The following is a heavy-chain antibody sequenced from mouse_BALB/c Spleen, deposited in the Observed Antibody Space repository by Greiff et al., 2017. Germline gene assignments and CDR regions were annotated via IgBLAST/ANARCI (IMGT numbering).Heavy chain of an antibody. CDR1: GFTFSSYA. Sequence: EVQLVESGGGLVKPGGSLKLSCAASGFTFSSYAMSWVRQTPEKRLEWVATISSGGSYTYYPDSVKGRFTISRDNAKNTLYLQMSSLRSEDTAMYYCASPPNWAWFAYWGQGTLVTVSA. CDR3: ASPPNWAWFAY. CDR2: ISSGGSYT. D-gene: IGHD4-1*01. V-gene: IGHV5-9-3*01. J-gene: IGHJ3*01.